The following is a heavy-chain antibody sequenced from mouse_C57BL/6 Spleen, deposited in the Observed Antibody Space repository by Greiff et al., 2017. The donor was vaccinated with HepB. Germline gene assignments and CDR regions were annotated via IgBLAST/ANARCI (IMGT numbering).Heavy chain of an antibody. D-gene: IGHD1-1*01. CDR2: ISSGGSYT. CDR1: GFTFSSYG. Sequence: EVQRVESGGDLVKPGGSLKLSCAASGFTFSSYGMSWVRQTPDKRLEWVATISSGGSYTYYPDSVKGRFTISRDNAKNTLYLQMSSLKSEDTAMYYCARHAATVVATPWYFDVWGTGTTVTVSS. CDR3: ARHAATVVATPWYFDV. J-gene: IGHJ1*03. V-gene: IGHV5-6*01.